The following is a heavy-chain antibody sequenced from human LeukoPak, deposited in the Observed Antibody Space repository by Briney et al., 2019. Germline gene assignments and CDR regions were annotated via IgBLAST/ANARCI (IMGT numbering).Heavy chain of an antibody. D-gene: IGHD2-21*01. CDR1: GGSITSYY. CDR2: VHYSGTT. J-gene: IGHJ4*02. Sequence: KPSETLSLTCTVSGGSITSYYWSWIRQTPGKGLEWIGYVHYSGTTSYNPSLKSRVTISADMSKNQFSLKLSSVTAADTAVYYCARHINKRFDYWGQGTLVTVSS. V-gene: IGHV4-59*01. CDR3: ARHINKRFDY.